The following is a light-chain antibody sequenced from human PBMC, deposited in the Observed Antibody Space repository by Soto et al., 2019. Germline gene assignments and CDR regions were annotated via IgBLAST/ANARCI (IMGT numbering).Light chain of an antibody. CDR3: CSYAGLSAPSV. Sequence: QSALTQPASVSGSPGQSITISCTGTSSDVGIYNLVSWYQQHPGKAPKLIIYEVNKRPSGVSNRFSGSKSGNTASLTISGLQAEDEADYSCCSYAGLSAPSVFGTVTKLTVL. V-gene: IGLV2-23*02. J-gene: IGLJ1*01. CDR1: SSDVGIYNL. CDR2: EVN.